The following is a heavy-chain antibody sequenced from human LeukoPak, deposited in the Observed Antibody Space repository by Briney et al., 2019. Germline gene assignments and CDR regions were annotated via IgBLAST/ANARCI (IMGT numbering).Heavy chain of an antibody. D-gene: IGHD3-3*01. CDR1: GGSFSGYY. CDR3: ARGHYDLNYFDY. J-gene: IGHJ4*02. V-gene: IGHV4-34*01. Sequence: SETLSLTCAVYGGSFSGYYWSWIRQPPGKGLEWIGEINHSGSTNYNPSLKSRVTISVDTSKNQFSLKLSSVTAADTAVYYCARGHYDLNYFDYWGQGTLVTVSS. CDR2: INHSGST.